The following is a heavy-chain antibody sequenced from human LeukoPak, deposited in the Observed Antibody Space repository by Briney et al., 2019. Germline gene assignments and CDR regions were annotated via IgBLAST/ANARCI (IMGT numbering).Heavy chain of an antibody. J-gene: IGHJ6*03. Sequence: SETLSLTCTVSGGSISSHYWTWIRQSLVKGLEWIGDISNSGSTSYNPSLKSRVTIPIDTSKNQFSLKLSSVTAADTAVYYCGRDALVGYFSYYYIDVWGKGTTVTVSS. D-gene: IGHD2-15*01. V-gene: IGHV4-59*11. CDR1: GGSISSHY. CDR2: ISNSGST. CDR3: GRDALVGYFSYYYIDV.